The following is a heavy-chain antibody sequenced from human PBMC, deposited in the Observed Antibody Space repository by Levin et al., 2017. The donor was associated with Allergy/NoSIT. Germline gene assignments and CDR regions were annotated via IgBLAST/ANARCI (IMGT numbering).Heavy chain of an antibody. V-gene: IGHV3-66*03. D-gene: IGHD3-10*01. CDR3: ARDTGA. CDR1: GFPVHNNY. J-gene: IGHJ4*02. CDR2: IYSNGRT. Sequence: LSLTCAASGFPVHNNYIRWVRQAPGKGLEWVSHIYSNGRTDYADAVKGRFTISRDNPRNTLNLQMTSLRTDDTAVYYCARDTGAWGQGTLVTVSS.